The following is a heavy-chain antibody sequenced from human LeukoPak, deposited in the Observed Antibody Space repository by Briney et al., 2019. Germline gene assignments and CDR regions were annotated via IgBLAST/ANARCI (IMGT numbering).Heavy chain of an antibody. CDR3: ARDMDDVYDFWSGYYSRDGSGGAYFDY. CDR1: GYTFTSYG. CDR2: ISAYNGNT. V-gene: IGHV1-18*01. Sequence: VASVKVSCKASGYTFTSYGISWVRQAPGQGLEWMGWISAYNGNTNYAQKLQGRVTMTTDTSTSTAYMELRSLRSDDTAVFFCARDMDDVYDFWSGYYSRDGSGGAYFDYWGQGTLVTVSS. J-gene: IGHJ4*02. D-gene: IGHD3-3*01.